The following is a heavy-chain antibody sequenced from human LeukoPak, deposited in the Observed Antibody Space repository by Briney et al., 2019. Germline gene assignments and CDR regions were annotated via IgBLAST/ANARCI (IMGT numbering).Heavy chain of an antibody. CDR1: GGSISSYY. CDR2: IYTSGST. D-gene: IGHD2-2*02. J-gene: IGHJ3*02. CDR3: EGYCSSTSCYKAFDI. V-gene: IGHV4-4*07. Sequence: SETLSLTCTVSGGSISSYYWSWIRQPAGKGLEWIGRIYTSGSTNYNPSLKSRVTMSVDTSKNQFPLKLSSVAAADTAEYYCEGYCSSTSCYKAFDIWGQGTMVTVSS.